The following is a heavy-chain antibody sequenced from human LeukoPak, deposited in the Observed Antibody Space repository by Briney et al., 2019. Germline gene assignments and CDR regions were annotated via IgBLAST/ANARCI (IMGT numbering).Heavy chain of an antibody. V-gene: IGHV3-30*18. CDR3: AKDRSSSWYYFDY. Sequence: GGSLRLSCAASGFTFGSYGMHWVRQAPGKGLEWVAVISYDGSNKYYADSVKGRFTISRDNSKNTLYLQMNSLRAEDTAVYYCAKDRSSSWYYFDYWGQGTLVTVSS. CDR1: GFTFGSYG. J-gene: IGHJ4*02. D-gene: IGHD6-13*01. CDR2: ISYDGSNK.